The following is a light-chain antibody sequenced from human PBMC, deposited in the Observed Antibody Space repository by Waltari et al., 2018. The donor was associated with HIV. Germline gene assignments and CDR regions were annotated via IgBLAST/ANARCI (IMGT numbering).Light chain of an antibody. CDR1: SSDIGGYNY. V-gene: IGLV2-8*01. CDR2: EVT. J-gene: IGLJ2*01. CDR3: SSFAPTNKFYVL. Sequence: QSTLTQPPSASGSPGQSVTIPCTGTSSDIGGYNYVSWHQQHPGKAPKLIMTEVTKRPSGVPDRFSGSKSGNTASLTVSGLQADDEALYYCSSFAPTNKFYVLFGGGTTLTVL.